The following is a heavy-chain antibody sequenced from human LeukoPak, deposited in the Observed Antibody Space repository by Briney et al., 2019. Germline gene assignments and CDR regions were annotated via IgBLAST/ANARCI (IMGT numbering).Heavy chain of an antibody. V-gene: IGHV1-69*04. D-gene: IGHD3-16*02. CDR2: IIPILGIA. CDR3: ARDSYDYVWGSYRYTYFDY. J-gene: IGHJ4*02. CDR1: GGTFSSYA. Sequence: SVTVSCKASGGTFSSYAISWVRQAPGQGLEWMGRIIPILGIANYAQKFQGRVTITADKSTSTAYMELSSLRSEDTAVYYCARDSYDYVWGSYRYTYFDYWGQGTLVTVSS.